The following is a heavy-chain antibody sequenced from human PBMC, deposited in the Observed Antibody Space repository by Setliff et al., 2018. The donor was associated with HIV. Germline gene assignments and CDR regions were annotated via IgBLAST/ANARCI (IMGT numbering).Heavy chain of an antibody. Sequence: GGSLRLSCAASGFSFSAYWMNWVRQAPGKGLEWVANIKPDGSDKYYLDSVKGRFTISRDNSKNTLYLQMNNLRPEDTAVYYCARDLYSSGWYVIDYWGQGTLVTVSS. D-gene: IGHD6-19*01. J-gene: IGHJ4*02. CDR2: IKPDGSDK. CDR1: GFSFSAYW. CDR3: ARDLYSSGWYVIDY. V-gene: IGHV3-7*01.